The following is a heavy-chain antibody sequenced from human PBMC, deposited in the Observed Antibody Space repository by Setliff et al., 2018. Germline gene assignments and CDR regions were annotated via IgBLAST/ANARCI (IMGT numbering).Heavy chain of an antibody. CDR3: ARGPCGGGSCYYQDY. V-gene: IGHV1-3*01. CDR1: GYSFSTYA. CDR2: INGGNGNT. J-gene: IGHJ4*02. Sequence: GASVKVSCKASGYSFSTYAMHWVRQAPGQRLEWMGWINGGNGNTKYSQKFQGRITITRDTSISTAYMELSSLRSEDTAVYYCARGPCGGGSCYYQDYWGQGTLVTVSS. D-gene: IGHD2-15*01.